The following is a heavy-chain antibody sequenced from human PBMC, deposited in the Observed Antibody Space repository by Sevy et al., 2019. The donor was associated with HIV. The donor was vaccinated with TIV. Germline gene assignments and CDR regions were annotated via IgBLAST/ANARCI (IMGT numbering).Heavy chain of an antibody. CDR2: ISYDGSDI. J-gene: IGHJ4*02. CDR1: GFTFSDYG. CDR3: SNWGGGSDWGGFDY. V-gene: IGHV3-30*03. D-gene: IGHD1-26*01. Sequence: GGSLRLSCEVSGFTFSDYGMHWVRQAPGKGLEWLAVISYDGSDIYYPDSVEGRFTVSRDNSKNTLYLQMNSLRPEDTAVYYCSNWGGGSDWGGFDYWGQGTLVTVSS.